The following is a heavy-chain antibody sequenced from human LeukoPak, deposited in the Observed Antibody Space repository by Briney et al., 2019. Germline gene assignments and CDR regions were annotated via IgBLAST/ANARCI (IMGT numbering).Heavy chain of an antibody. V-gene: IGHV1-18*01. CDR3: ARGSGAGSYYNYGMDV. Sequence: GASVKVSCKASGYTFTSYGISWVRQAPGQGLEWMGWISVYNGKTNYAQKLQGRVTMTTDTFTNTAYMELRSLRSDDTALYYCARGSGAGSYYNYGMDVWGQGTTVTVSS. CDR2: ISVYNGKT. CDR1: GYTFTSYG. D-gene: IGHD3-10*01. J-gene: IGHJ6*02.